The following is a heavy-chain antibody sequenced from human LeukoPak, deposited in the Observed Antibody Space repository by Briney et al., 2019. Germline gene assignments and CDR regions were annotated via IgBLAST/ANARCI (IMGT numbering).Heavy chain of an antibody. J-gene: IGHJ4*02. CDR2: IYHSGST. CDR1: GYSISSGYY. Sequence: PSETLSLTCAVSGYSISSGYYWGWIRQPPGKGLEWIGSIYHSGSTYYNPSLKSRVTISVDTSKNQFSLKLSSVTAADTAVYYCARLRYCSGGSCYRFDYWGQGTLVTVSX. D-gene: IGHD2-15*01. V-gene: IGHV4-38-2*01. CDR3: ARLRYCSGGSCYRFDY.